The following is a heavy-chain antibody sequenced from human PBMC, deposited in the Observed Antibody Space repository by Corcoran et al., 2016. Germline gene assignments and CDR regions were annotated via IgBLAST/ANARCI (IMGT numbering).Heavy chain of an antibody. D-gene: IGHD6-19*01. Sequence: QVQLVQSGAEVKKPGASVKVSCKASGYTFTSYAMHWVRQAPGQRLEWMGWINAGNGNTKYSQKFQGRVTITRDTSASTAYMELSSLRSEDTAVYYYARGGGWYGDAFDIWGQGTMVTVSS. CDR2: INAGNGNT. CDR3: ARGGGWYGDAFDI. CDR1: GYTFTSYA. V-gene: IGHV1-3*01. J-gene: IGHJ3*02.